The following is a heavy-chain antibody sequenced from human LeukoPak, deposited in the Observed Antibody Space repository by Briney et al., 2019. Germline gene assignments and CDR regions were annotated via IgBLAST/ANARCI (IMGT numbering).Heavy chain of an antibody. CDR1: GGSFSGYY. CDR2: INHSGST. CDR3: ASRGPRHMDY. V-gene: IGHV4-34*01. D-gene: IGHD5-24*01. Sequence: PSETLSLTCAVYGGSFSGYYWSWIPQPPGKGLEWIGEINHSGSTNYNPSLKNRVTISVDTSKNQFSLKLSSVTAADTAVYYCASRGPRHMDYWGQGTLVTVSS. J-gene: IGHJ4*02.